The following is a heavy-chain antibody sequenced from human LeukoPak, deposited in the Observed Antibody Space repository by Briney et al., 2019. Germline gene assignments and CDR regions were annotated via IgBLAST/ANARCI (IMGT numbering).Heavy chain of an antibody. V-gene: IGHV4-34*01. CDR3: ARLWFGEPYLDY. CDR1: GGSFSGYS. J-gene: IGHJ4*02. D-gene: IGHD3-10*01. Sequence: MTSETLSLTCAVYGGSFSGYSWSWIRQPPGKGLEWIGEINHSGSTNYNPSLKSRVTISVDTSKNQFSLKLSSVTAADTAVYYCARLWFGEPYLDYWGQGTLVTVSS. CDR2: INHSGST.